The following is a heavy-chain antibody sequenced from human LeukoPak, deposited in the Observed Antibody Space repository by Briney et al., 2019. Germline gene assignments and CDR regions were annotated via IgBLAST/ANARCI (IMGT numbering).Heavy chain of an antibody. J-gene: IGHJ5*02. Sequence: ASVKVSCKTSGYTFTGYYMNWVRQAPGQGLEWMGWINPKSGDTKYAQQFQGRVTMTRDTSINTAYMELSSLRSDDTAVYYCARVVTAEDNGDYVFPWGQGTLVTVPS. D-gene: IGHD4-17*01. CDR2: INPKSGDT. CDR3: ARVVTAEDNGDYVFP. V-gene: IGHV1-2*02. CDR1: GYTFTGYY.